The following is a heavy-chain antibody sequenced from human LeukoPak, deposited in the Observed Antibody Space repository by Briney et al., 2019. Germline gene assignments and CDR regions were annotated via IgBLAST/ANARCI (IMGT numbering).Heavy chain of an antibody. CDR3: AKDSDYGDYSSGAFDI. CDR1: GFTFDDYG. D-gene: IGHD4-17*01. J-gene: IGHJ3*02. CDR2: INWNGGST. Sequence: GGSLRLSCAASGFTFDDYGMSWVRQAPGKGLEWVSGINWNGGSTGYADSVKGRFTISRDNSKNTLYLQMNSLRAEDTAVYYCAKDSDYGDYSSGAFDIWGQGTMVTVSS. V-gene: IGHV3-20*04.